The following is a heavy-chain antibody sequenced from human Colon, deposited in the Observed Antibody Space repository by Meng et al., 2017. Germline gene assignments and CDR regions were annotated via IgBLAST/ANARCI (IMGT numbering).Heavy chain of an antibody. CDR1: GGAISSNNW. CDR3: ARVPTTVDPFES. V-gene: IGHV4-4*02. Sequence: AAGPGLVQPSGTLSLTCTVAGGAISSNNWWSWVRQSPGRGLEWIGEIYQSGSTNYSPSLKSRVTISLDKSKNQFSLKVSYMTAADTAVYFCARVPTTVDPFESWGQGTLVTVSS. D-gene: IGHD4-23*01. CDR2: IYQSGST. J-gene: IGHJ4*02.